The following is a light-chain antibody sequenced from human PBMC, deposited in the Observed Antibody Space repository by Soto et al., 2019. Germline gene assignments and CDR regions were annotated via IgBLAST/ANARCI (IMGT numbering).Light chain of an antibody. Sequence: HCALTQPASASGSPGRAVPIFCTGTSNDVGGYNYVSWYQQHPGKAPKLMIYEVNKRPSGVPDRFSGSKSGNTASLTVSGLQAEDEADYYCTSYAGSNKLGVFGTGTKVTVL. CDR3: TSYAGSNKLGV. CDR2: EVN. V-gene: IGLV2-8*01. J-gene: IGLJ1*01. CDR1: SNDVGGYNY.